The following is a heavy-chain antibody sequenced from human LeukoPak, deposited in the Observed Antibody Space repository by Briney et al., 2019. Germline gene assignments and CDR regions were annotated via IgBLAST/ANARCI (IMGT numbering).Heavy chain of an antibody. Sequence: GGSLRLSCAASGFTFSSYVMSWVRQAPGKGLEWVSAISGSGGSTCYADSVKGRFTISRDNSKNTLYLQMNSLRAEDTAVYYCAKGSCSSSSCYVMYFLHWGQGTLVTVSS. J-gene: IGHJ1*01. CDR2: ISGSGGST. CDR3: AKGSCSSSSCYVMYFLH. CDR1: GFTFSSYV. D-gene: IGHD2-2*01. V-gene: IGHV3-23*01.